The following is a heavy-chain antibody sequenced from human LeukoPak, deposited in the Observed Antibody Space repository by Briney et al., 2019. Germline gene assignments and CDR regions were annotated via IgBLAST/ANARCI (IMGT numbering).Heavy chain of an antibody. D-gene: IGHD1-26*01. V-gene: IGHV3-7*01. Sequence: GGSLRLSCAASGFSFSGYWMPWVRQAPGKGLEWVANIKQDGSEKYYVDSVKGRFTISRDNAKNSLYLQMNSLRAEDTAVYYCARDWGEWEPRKIDYWGQGTLVTVS. CDR1: GFSFSGYW. CDR2: IKQDGSEK. J-gene: IGHJ4*02. CDR3: ARDWGEWEPRKIDY.